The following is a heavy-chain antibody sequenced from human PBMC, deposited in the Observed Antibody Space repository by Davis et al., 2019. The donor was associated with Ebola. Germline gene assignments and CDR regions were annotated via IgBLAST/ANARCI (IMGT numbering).Heavy chain of an antibody. CDR2: ISVYNGNT. J-gene: IGHJ4*02. V-gene: IGHV1-18*01. Sequence: GESLKISCAASGFTFTSYGISWVRQAPGQGLEWMGWISVYNGNTNYAQKLQGRVTMTTDTSTSTAYMELRSLRSDDTAVYYCARVSWELATLDYWGQGTLVTVSS. CDR3: ARVSWELATLDY. D-gene: IGHD1-26*01. CDR1: GFTFTSYG.